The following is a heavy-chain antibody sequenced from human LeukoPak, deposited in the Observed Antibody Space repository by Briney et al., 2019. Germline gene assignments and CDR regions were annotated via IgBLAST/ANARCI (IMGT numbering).Heavy chain of an antibody. D-gene: IGHD1-26*01. J-gene: IGHJ3*02. CDR1: GFTFSSYS. V-gene: IGHV3-72*01. Sequence: PGGSLRLSCAASGFTFSSYSMNWVRQAPGKGLEWVGRTRNKANSYTTEYAASVKGRFTISRDDSKNSLYLQMSSLKTEDTAVYFCAREMYTGSYFLGAFDIWGQGTVVTVSS. CDR3: AREMYTGSYFLGAFDI. CDR2: TRNKANSYTT.